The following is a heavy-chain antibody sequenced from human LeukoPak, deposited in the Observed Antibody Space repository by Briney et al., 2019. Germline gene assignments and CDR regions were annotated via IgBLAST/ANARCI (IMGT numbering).Heavy chain of an antibody. CDR1: GFTFSDYY. J-gene: IGHJ4*02. CDR2: ISGSGGST. V-gene: IGHV3-23*01. CDR3: AKDRMYYYDSSGFFDY. Sequence: GGSLRLSCAASGFTFSDYYMTWIRQVPGKGLEWVSAISGSGGSTYYADSVKGRFTISRDNSKNTLYLQMNSLRAEDTAVYYCAKDRMYYYDSSGFFDYWGQGTLVTVSS. D-gene: IGHD3-22*01.